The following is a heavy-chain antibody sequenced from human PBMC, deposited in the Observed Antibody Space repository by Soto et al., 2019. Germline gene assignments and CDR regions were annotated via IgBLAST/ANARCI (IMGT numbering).Heavy chain of an antibody. CDR2: INHSGST. V-gene: IGHV4-34*01. CDR1: GGSFSGYY. J-gene: IGHJ4*02. Sequence: SETLSLTCVVYGGSFSGYYWSWIRQPPGKGLEWIGEINHSGSTNYNPSLKSRVTISVDTSKNQFSLKLRSVTAADTAVYYCARHFSVDYFDYWGQGALVTVSS. CDR3: ARHFSVDYFDY.